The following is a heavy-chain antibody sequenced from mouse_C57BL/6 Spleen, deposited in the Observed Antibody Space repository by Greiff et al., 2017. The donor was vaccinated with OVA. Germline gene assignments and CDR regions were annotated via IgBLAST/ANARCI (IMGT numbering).Heavy chain of an antibody. CDR3: TREGEDSSGYLFAY. D-gene: IGHD3-2*02. J-gene: IGHJ3*01. V-gene: IGHV5-9-1*02. CDR1: GFTFSSYA. CDR2: ISSGGDYI. Sequence: DVHLVESGEGLVKPGGSLKLSCAASGFTFSSYAMSWVRQTPEKRLEWVAYISSGGDYIYYADTVKGRFTISRDNARNTLYLQMSSLKSEDTAMYYCTREGEDSSGYLFAYWGQGTLVTVSA.